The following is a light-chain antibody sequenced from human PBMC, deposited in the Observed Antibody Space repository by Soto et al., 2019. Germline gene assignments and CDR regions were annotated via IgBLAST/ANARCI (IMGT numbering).Light chain of an antibody. CDR3: QQTYSTPLT. Sequence: EIVMTQSPPTLSVSPGERATLSCRASQSVGSKLAWYQQRPGQAPRLLIYDASNRATGIPARFSGSGSGTEFSLTISSLQSEDFATYYCQQTYSTPLTFGGGTKVEIK. CDR1: QSVGSK. V-gene: IGKV3D-15*01. CDR2: DAS. J-gene: IGKJ4*01.